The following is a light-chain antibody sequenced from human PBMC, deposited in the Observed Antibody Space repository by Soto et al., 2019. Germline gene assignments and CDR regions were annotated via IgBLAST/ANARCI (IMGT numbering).Light chain of an antibody. V-gene: IGKV3-15*01. J-gene: IGKJ1*01. CDR1: QSVSSSY. CDR3: HQYNNWPPWT. CDR2: GAS. Sequence: IVLKQSPGTLSLSKGERATLSCRASQSVSSSYLAWYHHKPGRAPRLLIYGASTRATGVPARFSGSGSGTEFTLTISSLQTEDFAVYYCHQYNNWPPWTFGQGTKVDIK.